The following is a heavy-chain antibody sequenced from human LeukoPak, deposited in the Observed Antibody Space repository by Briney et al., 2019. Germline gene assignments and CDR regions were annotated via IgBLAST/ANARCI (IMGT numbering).Heavy chain of an antibody. CDR2: IIPIFGTA. CDR3: AVMGGAATPVDYYYYYYMDV. D-gene: IGHD6-25*01. V-gene: IGHV1-69*13. Sequence: AASVKVSCKASGGTFSSYAISWVRQAPGQGLEWMGGIIPIFGTANYAQKFQGRVTITADESTSTAYMELSSLRSEDTAVYYCAVMGGAATPVDYYYYYYMDVWGKGTTVTVSS. CDR1: GGTFSSYA. J-gene: IGHJ6*03.